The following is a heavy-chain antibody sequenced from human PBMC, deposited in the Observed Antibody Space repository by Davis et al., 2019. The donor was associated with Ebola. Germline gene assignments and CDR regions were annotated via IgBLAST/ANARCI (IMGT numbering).Heavy chain of an antibody. J-gene: IGHJ6*02. D-gene: IGHD1-26*01. CDR2: ISYDGSNK. Sequence: GESLKISCAASGFTFSSYGMHWVRQAPGKGLEWVAVISYDGSNKYYADSVKGRFTISRDNSKNTLYLQMNSLRAEDTAVYYCAKDAGATKGGYYYYYGMDVWGQGTTVTVSS. V-gene: IGHV3-30*18. CDR1: GFTFSSYG. CDR3: AKDAGATKGGYYYYYGMDV.